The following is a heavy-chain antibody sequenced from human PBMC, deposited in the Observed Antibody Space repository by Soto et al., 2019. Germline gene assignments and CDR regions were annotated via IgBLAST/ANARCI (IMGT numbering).Heavy chain of an antibody. CDR3: AREPVGPDYAMAV. Sequence: QMQLVESGGGVVQPGTSLRLSCAASGFDFSSYGMHWVRQTPGKGLEWVAVLGFDGGGRYYADSVKGRFTISRDNSKKMLYLQMDRLRAEDTALYYCAREPVGPDYAMAVWGQGTTVTVSS. D-gene: IGHD1-26*01. CDR2: LGFDGGGR. V-gene: IGHV3-33*01. J-gene: IGHJ6*02. CDR1: GFDFSSYG.